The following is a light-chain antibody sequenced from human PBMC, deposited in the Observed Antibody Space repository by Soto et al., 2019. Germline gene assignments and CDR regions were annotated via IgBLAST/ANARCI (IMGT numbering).Light chain of an antibody. J-gene: IGKJ4*01. V-gene: IGKV3-15*01. CDR1: QSVSNY. CDR2: GAS. Sequence: EIVLTQSPATLSLSPGERATLSCRASQSVSNYLAWYQQKPGQAPRLLIYGASTRATGIPARFSGGGSETDFTLTISSLQSEAFAVYYCQQYHNWPPITFGGGTKVEIK. CDR3: QQYHNWPPIT.